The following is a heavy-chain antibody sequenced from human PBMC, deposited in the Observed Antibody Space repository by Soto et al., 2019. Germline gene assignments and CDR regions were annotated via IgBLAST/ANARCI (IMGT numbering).Heavy chain of an antibody. V-gene: IGHV4-59*01. J-gene: IGHJ4*02. CDR3: ARVGGVAARTFAY. Sequence: PSETLSLTCTVSGGSISSDYWSWVRQPPGKGLEWIGYIYFSGSTNYNPSLESRVTISLDASKTQFSLKLRSLTTADTAVYYCARVGGVAARTFAYWGQGXLVTVSS. CDR1: GGSISSDY. CDR2: IYFSGST. D-gene: IGHD6-6*01.